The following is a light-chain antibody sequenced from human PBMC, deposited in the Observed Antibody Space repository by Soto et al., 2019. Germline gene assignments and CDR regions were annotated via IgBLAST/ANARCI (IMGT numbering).Light chain of an antibody. CDR2: DAS. J-gene: IGKJ4*01. V-gene: IGKV3D-20*01. Sequence: EIVLTQSPATLSLSPGERVTLSCGASQSLSSNFIAWYQQRPGLAPRLLIFDASTRATGIPDRFSGSGSGTDFTLTISRREPEDFALYYCQQFGNSPTFGGGTKVEIK. CDR1: QSLSSNF. CDR3: QQFGNSPT.